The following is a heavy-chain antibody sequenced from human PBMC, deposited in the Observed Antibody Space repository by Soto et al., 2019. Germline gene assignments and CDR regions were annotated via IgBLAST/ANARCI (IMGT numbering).Heavy chain of an antibody. V-gene: IGHV3-21*01. CDR2: ISSSSSYI. Sequence: EVQLVESGGGLVKPGGSLRLSCAASGFTFSSYSMNWVRQAPGKGLEWVSSISSSSSYIYYADSVKGRFTISRDNAKNSMYLQRNSLRDEDTSVYYYERDPSFGYDFWSGYYSTGDYYYGMDVWGQGTTVTDSS. D-gene: IGHD3-3*01. CDR3: ERDPSFGYDFWSGYYSTGDYYYGMDV. CDR1: GFTFSSYS. J-gene: IGHJ6*02.